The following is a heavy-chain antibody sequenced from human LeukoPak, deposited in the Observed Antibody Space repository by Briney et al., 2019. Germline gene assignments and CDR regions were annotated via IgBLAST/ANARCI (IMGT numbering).Heavy chain of an antibody. Sequence: GGSLRLSCAASGFTFSRYYMHWVRQAPGKGLVWVSRINSDGSSTTYADSVKGQFTISTDNAKNTLYLQMNSLKVEDTAVYYCTRVFVGDEYSSSGYWGQGTLVTVSS. V-gene: IGHV3-74*03. CDR1: GFTFSRYY. CDR2: INSDGSST. J-gene: IGHJ4*02. CDR3: TRVFVGDEYSSSGY. D-gene: IGHD6-13*01.